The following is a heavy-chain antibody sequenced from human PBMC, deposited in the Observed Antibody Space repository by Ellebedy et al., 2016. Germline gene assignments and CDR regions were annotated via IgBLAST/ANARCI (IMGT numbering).Heavy chain of an antibody. V-gene: IGHV1-18*01. CDR3: ARAPLREGVVVPAAPRDYYYYMDV. CDR2: ISAYNGNT. J-gene: IGHJ6*03. Sequence: ASVKVSXKASGYTFTSYGISWVRQAPGQGLEWMGWISAYNGNTNYAQKLQGRVTMTTDTSTSTAYMELRSLRSDDTAVYYCARAPLREGVVVPAAPRDYYYYMDVWGKGTTVTVSS. CDR1: GYTFTSYG. D-gene: IGHD2-2*01.